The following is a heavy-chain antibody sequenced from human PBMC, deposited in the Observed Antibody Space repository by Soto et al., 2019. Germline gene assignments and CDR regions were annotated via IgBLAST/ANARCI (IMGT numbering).Heavy chain of an antibody. D-gene: IGHD1-26*01. J-gene: IGHJ4*02. Sequence: QVQLVQSGAEVKKPGASVKVSCKASGYTFTDYGIRWVRQAPGQGLEWMGWISAYNGNTNYAQKLQGRVTMTTDTSTSTADMELRSLRSDDTAVYYCASGDLLTFFDYWGQGTLVTVSS. CDR1: GYTFTDYG. V-gene: IGHV1-18*01. CDR2: ISAYNGNT. CDR3: ASGDLLTFFDY.